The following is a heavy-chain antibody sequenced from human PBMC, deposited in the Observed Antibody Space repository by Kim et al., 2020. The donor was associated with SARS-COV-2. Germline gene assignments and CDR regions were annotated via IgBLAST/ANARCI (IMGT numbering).Heavy chain of an antibody. Sequence: SETLSLTCAVYGGSFSGYYWSWIRQPPGKGLEWIGEINHSGSTNYNPSLKSRVTISVDTSKNQFSLKLSYVTAADTAVYYCAISWGVVAASWGQGTLVTVSS. V-gene: IGHV4-34*01. D-gene: IGHD2-15*01. CDR1: GGSFSGYY. CDR3: AISWGVVAAS. J-gene: IGHJ4*02. CDR2: INHSGST.